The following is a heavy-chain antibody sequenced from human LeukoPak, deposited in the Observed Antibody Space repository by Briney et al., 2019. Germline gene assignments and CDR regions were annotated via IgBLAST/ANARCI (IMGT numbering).Heavy chain of an antibody. J-gene: IGHJ4*02. Sequence: HSGGSLRLSCAASGFTFSSYAMHWVRQAPGKGLEWVAVISYDGSNKYHADSVKGRFTISRDNSKNTLYLQMNSLRAGDMAVYYCASDGSSGWAGFAYWGQGSLVTVPS. CDR2: ISYDGSNK. D-gene: IGHD6-19*01. CDR3: ASDGSSGWAGFAY. V-gene: IGHV3-30-3*01. CDR1: GFTFSSYA.